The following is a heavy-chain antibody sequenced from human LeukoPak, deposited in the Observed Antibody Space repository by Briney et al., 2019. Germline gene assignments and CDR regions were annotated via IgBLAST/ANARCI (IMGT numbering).Heavy chain of an antibody. CDR1: GGSISSGRYY. CDR3: ARDITMVRGVILDWFDP. V-gene: IGHV4-61*02. J-gene: IGHJ5*02. CDR2: IYTSGST. Sequence: SQTLSLTCTVSGGSISSGRYYWSWIRQPAGKGLEWIGRIYTSGSTNYNPSLKSRVTISVDTSKNQFSLKLSSVTAADTAVYYCARDITMVRGVILDWFDPWGQGTLVTVSS. D-gene: IGHD3-10*01.